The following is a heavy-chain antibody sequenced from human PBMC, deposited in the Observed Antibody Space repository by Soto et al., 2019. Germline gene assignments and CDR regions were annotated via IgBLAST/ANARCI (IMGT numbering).Heavy chain of an antibody. CDR3: ARGVATYDDTPSDWFDP. V-gene: IGHV1-8*02. Sequence: ASVKVSCKASGYTFTSYDINWVRQATGQGLEWMGWMNPNSGKTSYAQKFQGRVTMATNNSISTAYMELSSLRSEDTAVYYCARGVATYDDTPSDWFDPWGQGTLVTVSS. D-gene: IGHD4-17*01. CDR2: MNPNSGKT. J-gene: IGHJ5*02. CDR1: GYTFTSYD.